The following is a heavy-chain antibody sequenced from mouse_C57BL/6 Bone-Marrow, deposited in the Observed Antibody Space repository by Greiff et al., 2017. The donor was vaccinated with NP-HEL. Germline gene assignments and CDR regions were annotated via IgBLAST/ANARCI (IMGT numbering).Heavy chain of an antibody. Sequence: VKLVESGAELVRPGTSVKVSCKASGYAFTNYLIEWVKQRPGQGLEWIGVINPGSGGTNYNEKFKGKATLTADKSSSTAYMQLSSLPSADSAVFFCARYDYDGSSVYWYFDVGDRGTAVTVSA. J-gene: IGHJ1*03. D-gene: IGHD1-1*01. CDR3: ARYDYDGSSVYWYFDV. CDR2: INPGSGGT. CDR1: GYAFTNYL. V-gene: IGHV1-54*01.